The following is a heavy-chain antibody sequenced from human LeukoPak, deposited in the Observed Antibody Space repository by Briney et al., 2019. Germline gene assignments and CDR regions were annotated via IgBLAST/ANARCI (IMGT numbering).Heavy chain of an antibody. Sequence: PSETLSLTCTVSGGSISSSSYYWGWIRQPPGKGLEWIGSIYYSGSTYYNPSLKSRVTISVDTSKNQFSLKLSSVTAADTAVYYCARYCSGGSCYIGNNAFDIWGQGTMVTVSS. CDR2: IYYSGST. D-gene: IGHD2-15*01. V-gene: IGHV4-39*07. CDR1: GGSISSSSYY. CDR3: ARYCSGGSCYIGNNAFDI. J-gene: IGHJ3*02.